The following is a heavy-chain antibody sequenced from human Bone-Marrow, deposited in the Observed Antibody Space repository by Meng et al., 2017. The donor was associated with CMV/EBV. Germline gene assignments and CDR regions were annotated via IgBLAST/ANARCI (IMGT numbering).Heavy chain of an antibody. J-gene: IGHJ4*02. Sequence: GGSLRLSCAASGFTFSSYWMHWVRQAPGKGLVWVSRINSDGSSTSYADSVKGRFTISRDNSKNTLYLQMNSLRAEDTAVYYCARVGGAAAGDYFDYWGQGTLVTVSS. D-gene: IGHD6-13*01. CDR2: INSDGSST. CDR3: ARVGGAAAGDYFDY. V-gene: IGHV3-74*01. CDR1: GFTFSSYW.